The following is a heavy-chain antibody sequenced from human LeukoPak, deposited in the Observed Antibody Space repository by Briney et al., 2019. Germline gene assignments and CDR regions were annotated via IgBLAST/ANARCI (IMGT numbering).Heavy chain of an antibody. CDR2: IISILGIA. D-gene: IGHD1-26*01. CDR1: GGTFSSYA. Sequence: ALVKVSCKASGGTFSSYAISWVRQAPGQGLEWMGRIISILGIANYAQKFQGRVTITADKSTSTAYMELSSLRSEDTAVYYCASLVGATYFDYWGQGTLVTVSS. V-gene: IGHV1-69*04. J-gene: IGHJ4*02. CDR3: ASLVGATYFDY.